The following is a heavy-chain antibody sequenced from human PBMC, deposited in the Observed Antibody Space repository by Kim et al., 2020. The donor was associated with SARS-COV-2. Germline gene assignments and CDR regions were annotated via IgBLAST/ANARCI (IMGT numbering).Heavy chain of an antibody. Sequence: GGSLRLSCAASGFTFSSYGMHWVRQAPGKGLEWVAVISYDGSNKYYADSVKGRFTISRDNSKNTLYLQMNSLRAEDTAVYYCAKVVLLWFGELSPWEADGMDVWGQGTTVTVSS. CDR2: ISYDGSNK. CDR3: AKVVLLWFGELSPWEADGMDV. V-gene: IGHV3-30*18. J-gene: IGHJ6*02. D-gene: IGHD3-10*01. CDR1: GFTFSSYG.